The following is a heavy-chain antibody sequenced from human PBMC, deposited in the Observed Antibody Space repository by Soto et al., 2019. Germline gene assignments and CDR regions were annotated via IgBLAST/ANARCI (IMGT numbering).Heavy chain of an antibody. Sequence: SVKVSCKASGGTFSSYTISWVRQAPGQGLEWMGRIIPILGIANYAQKFQGRVTITADKSTSTAYMELSSLRSEDTAVYYCARDRVIAAAGTYYYYYMDVWGKGTTVTVSS. CDR2: IIPILGIA. D-gene: IGHD6-13*01. CDR3: ARDRVIAAAGTYYYYYMDV. V-gene: IGHV1-69*04. CDR1: GGTFSSYT. J-gene: IGHJ6*03.